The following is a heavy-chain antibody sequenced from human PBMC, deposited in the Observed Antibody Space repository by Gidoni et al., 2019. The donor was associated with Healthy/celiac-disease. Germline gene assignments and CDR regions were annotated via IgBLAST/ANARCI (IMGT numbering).Heavy chain of an antibody. V-gene: IGHV1-46*01. CDR1: GYTFTSYY. CDR3: ASIGADTYYYGSGTDAFDI. CDR2: INPSGGST. D-gene: IGHD3-10*01. J-gene: IGHJ3*02. Sequence: QVQLVQSGAEVKKPGASVKVSCKASGYTFTSYYMHWVRQAPGQGLEWMGIINPSGGSTSYAQKFQGRVTMTRDTSTSTVYMELSSLRSEDTAVYYCASIGADTYYYGSGTDAFDIWGQGTMVTVSS.